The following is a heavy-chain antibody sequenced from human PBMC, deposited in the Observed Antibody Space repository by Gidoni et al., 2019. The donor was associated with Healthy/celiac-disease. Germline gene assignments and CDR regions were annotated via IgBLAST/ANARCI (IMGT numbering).Heavy chain of an antibody. CDR3: ASPDYYDSSGYYPET. V-gene: IGHV3-66*01. D-gene: IGHD3-22*01. J-gene: IGHJ4*02. Sequence: EVQLVESGGGLVQPGGSLSLSCAASGFTARSTYMSWVRQAPGKGLEWVSVIYSGGSTYYVDSVKGRFTISRDNSKNTLYLQMNSLRAEDTAVYYCASPDYYDSSGYYPETWGQGTLVTVSS. CDR2: IYSGGST. CDR1: GFTARSTY.